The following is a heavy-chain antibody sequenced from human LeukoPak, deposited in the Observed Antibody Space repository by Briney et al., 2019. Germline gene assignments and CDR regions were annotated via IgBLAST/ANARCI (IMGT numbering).Heavy chain of an antibody. J-gene: IGHJ4*02. V-gene: IGHV3-30*18. D-gene: IGHD3-9*01. CDR2: ISYDGSNK. CDR3: AEENHYYDILTGLDY. Sequence: GRSLRLSCAASGFTFSSYGMHWVRQAPGKGLEWVAVISYDGSNKYYADSVKGRFTISRDNSKNTLYLQMNSLRAEDTAVYYCAEENHYYDILTGLDYWCQGTLVTVSS. CDR1: GFTFSSYG.